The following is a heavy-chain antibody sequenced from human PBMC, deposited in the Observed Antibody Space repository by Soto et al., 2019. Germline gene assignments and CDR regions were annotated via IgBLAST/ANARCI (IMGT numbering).Heavy chain of an antibody. Sequence: QVQLQESGPGLVKPSETLSLTCSVSGDSVSNGGYYWNWLRQPPGKGLEWIGHILYSVTTNYNPSLKCRVTISVDTSKNQVSLKVTSVTAADTAMYYCARGRDAYKTGYWGQGTLVTVSS. CDR1: GDSVSNGGYY. CDR2: ILYSVTT. V-gene: IGHV4-61*08. D-gene: IGHD1-1*01. J-gene: IGHJ4*02. CDR3: ARGRDAYKTGY.